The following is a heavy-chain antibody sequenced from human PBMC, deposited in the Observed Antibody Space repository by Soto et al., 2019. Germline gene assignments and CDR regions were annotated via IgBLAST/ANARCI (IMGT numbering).Heavy chain of an antibody. V-gene: IGHV3-23*01. CDR3: AKDRSLNTMARGVSNYGMDV. Sequence: GGSLRLSCAASGFTFSSYAMSWVRQAPGKGLEWVSAISGSGGSTYYADSVKGRFTISRDNSKNTLYLQMNSLRAEDTAVYYCAKDRSLNTMARGVSNYGMDVWGQGTTVTVSS. D-gene: IGHD3-10*01. CDR2: ISGSGGST. CDR1: GFTFSSYA. J-gene: IGHJ6*02.